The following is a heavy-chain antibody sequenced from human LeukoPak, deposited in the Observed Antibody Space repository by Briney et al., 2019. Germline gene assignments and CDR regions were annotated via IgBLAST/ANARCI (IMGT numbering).Heavy chain of an antibody. CDR3: ARVHWNGYYQKYYYYGMDV. CDR1: GSTFSNYW. CDR2: INSDGSST. D-gene: IGHD3-3*01. Sequence: GGSLRLSCAASGSTFSNYWMHWVRQAPGKGLVWVSRINSDGSSTNYADSVKGRFTISRDNAKNTLYLQMSSLRAEDTAVYYCARVHWNGYYQKYYYYGMDVWGQGTTVTVSS. J-gene: IGHJ6*02. V-gene: IGHV3-74*01.